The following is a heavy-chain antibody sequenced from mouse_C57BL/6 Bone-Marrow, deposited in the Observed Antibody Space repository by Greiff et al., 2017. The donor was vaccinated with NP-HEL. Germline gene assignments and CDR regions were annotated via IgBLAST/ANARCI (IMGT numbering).Heavy chain of an antibody. V-gene: IGHV1-82*01. J-gene: IGHJ2*01. Sequence: VKLMESGPELVKPGASVKISCKASGYAFCSSWMNWVKQRPGKVLEWIGRIYPGDGDTNYNGKFKGKATLTADKSSSTAYMQLSSLTSEDSAVYFCALITTVEDYWGQGTTLTVSS. CDR2: IYPGDGDT. CDR1: GYAFCSSW. CDR3: ALITTVEDY. D-gene: IGHD1-1*01.